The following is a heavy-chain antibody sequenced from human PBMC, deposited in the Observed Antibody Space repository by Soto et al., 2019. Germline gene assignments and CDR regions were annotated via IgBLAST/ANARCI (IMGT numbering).Heavy chain of an antibody. CDR3: ARIDSSGSYCGY. Sequence: ASVKVSCKASGYTFTSNGSRWVRQAPGQGLEWMGWISAYNGNTNYAQKLQGRVTMTTDTSTSTAYMELRSLRSDDTAVYYCARIDSSGSYCGYWGQGTLVTVSS. J-gene: IGHJ4*02. D-gene: IGHD3-22*01. V-gene: IGHV1-18*01. CDR2: ISAYNGNT. CDR1: GYTFTSNG.